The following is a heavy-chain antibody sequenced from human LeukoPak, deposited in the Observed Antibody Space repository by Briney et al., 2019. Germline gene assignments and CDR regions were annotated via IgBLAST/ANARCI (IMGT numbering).Heavy chain of an antibody. J-gene: IGHJ5*02. CDR2: ISGSGGST. CDR3: AKEGALLWFGELLYNRFDP. V-gene: IGHV3-23*01. Sequence: GGSLRLSCAASGFTFSSYAMSWVRQAPGKGLEWVSAISGSGGSTYYADSVKGRFTISRDNSKNTLYLQMNSLRAEDTAVYYCAKEGALLWFGELLYNRFDPWGQGTLVTVSS. D-gene: IGHD3-10*01. CDR1: GFTFSSYA.